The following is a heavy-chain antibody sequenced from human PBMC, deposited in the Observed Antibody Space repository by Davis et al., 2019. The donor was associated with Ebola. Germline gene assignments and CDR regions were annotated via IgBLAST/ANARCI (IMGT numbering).Heavy chain of an antibody. J-gene: IGHJ4*02. CDR2: IYPGDSDT. V-gene: IGHV5-51*01. CDR3: ARQESLYGWSDY. Sequence: TVSCKASGYSFTSYWIGWVRQMPGKGLEWMGIIYPGDSDTRYSPSFQGHVTISADKSISTAYLQWSSLRASDTAIYYCARQESLYGWSDYWGQGTLVTVSS. D-gene: IGHD2-8*01. CDR1: GYSFTSYW.